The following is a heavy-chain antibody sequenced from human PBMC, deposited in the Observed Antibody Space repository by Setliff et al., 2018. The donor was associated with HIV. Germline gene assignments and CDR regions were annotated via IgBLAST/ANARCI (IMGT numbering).Heavy chain of an antibody. CDR1: GYTFTTYG. CDR3: AREGAGRDGYIDGASDAFDI. J-gene: IGHJ3*02. D-gene: IGHD5-12*01. CDR2: IGGDNANI. V-gene: IGHV1-18*01. Sequence: ASVKVSCKASGYTFTTYGISWVRQAPGQGLEWMGRIGGDNANIKFAQSFQGRVTMTTDTSTNTAYLELTSLRSDDTAVYYCAREGAGRDGYIDGASDAFDIWGQGTMVS.